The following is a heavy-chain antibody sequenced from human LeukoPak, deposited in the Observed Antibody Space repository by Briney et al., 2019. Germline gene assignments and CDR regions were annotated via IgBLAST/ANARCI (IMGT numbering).Heavy chain of an antibody. D-gene: IGHD1-1*01. Sequence: SETLSLTCTVSGGSISSGDYYWSWIRQPPGKGLEWIGYIYYSGSTYYNPSLKSRVTISVDTSKNQFSLKLSSVTAADTAVYYCARDLWVHYYYYMDVWGKGTTVTVSS. CDR1: GGSISSGDYY. CDR3: ARDLWVHYYYYMDV. J-gene: IGHJ6*03. CDR2: IYYSGST. V-gene: IGHV4-30-4*08.